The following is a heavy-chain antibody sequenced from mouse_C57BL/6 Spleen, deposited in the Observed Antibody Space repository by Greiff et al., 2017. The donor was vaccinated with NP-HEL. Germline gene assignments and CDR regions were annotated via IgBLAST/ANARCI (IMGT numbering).Heavy chain of an antibody. CDR3: ARGADYDPDYYAMDY. Sequence: VQLQQSGAELARPGASVKMSCKASGYTFTSYTMHWVKQRPGQGLEWIGYINPSSGYTKYNQKFKDKATLTADKSSSTAYMQLSSLTSEDSAVYYCARGADYDPDYYAMDYWGQGTSVTVSS. J-gene: IGHJ4*01. V-gene: IGHV1-4*01. D-gene: IGHD2-4*01. CDR1: GYTFTSYT. CDR2: INPSSGYT.